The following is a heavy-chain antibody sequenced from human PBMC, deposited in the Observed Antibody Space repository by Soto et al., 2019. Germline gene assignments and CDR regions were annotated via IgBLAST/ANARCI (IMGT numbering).Heavy chain of an antibody. D-gene: IGHD6-13*01. CDR2: IIPILDTA. CDR3: AVFRSSWFGDGRLDS. V-gene: IGHV1-69*13. CDR1: GGTLSLYS. J-gene: IGHJ4*02. Sequence: SVKVSCKPSGGTLSLYSINWVRQAPGQGLEWMGGIIPILDTANYAQKFQGRVTFTADESTNTVYMELSSLRSEDTAIYYCAVFRSSWFGDGRLDSWGPGTLVTVSS.